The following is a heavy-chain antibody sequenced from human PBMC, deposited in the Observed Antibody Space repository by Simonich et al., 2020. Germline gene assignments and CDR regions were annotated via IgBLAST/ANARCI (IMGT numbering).Heavy chain of an antibody. D-gene: IGHD6-13*01. J-gene: IGHJ5*02. CDR3: ARAYSSSWYNWFDP. V-gene: IGHV3-33*01. CDR2: IGYDGNNK. Sequence: QVQLVESGGGVVQPGRSLRLSCAASGFTFSSYGMHWVRQAPGKGLEWMAVIGYDGNNKYYADSVQGRFTISRDNSKNTLYLQMNSLRAEDTAVYYCARAYSSSWYNWFDPWGQGTLVTVSS. CDR1: GFTFSSYG.